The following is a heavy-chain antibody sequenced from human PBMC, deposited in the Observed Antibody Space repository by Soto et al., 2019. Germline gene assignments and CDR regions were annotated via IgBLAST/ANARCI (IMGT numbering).Heavy chain of an antibody. CDR1: GFTFDSPYSHG. V-gene: IGHV3-23*01. D-gene: IGHD2-8*01. CDR2: ISSNGANT. J-gene: IGHJ4*01. Sequence: GGSLRLSCAASGFTFDSPYSHGMSWVRQSPGMGPEWVSTISSNGANTHYAESAKGRFTISKDASRNTVHLHMNSLRAEDTATYFCVSWVSAHFDYWGHGTPVTVSS. CDR3: VSWVSAHFDY.